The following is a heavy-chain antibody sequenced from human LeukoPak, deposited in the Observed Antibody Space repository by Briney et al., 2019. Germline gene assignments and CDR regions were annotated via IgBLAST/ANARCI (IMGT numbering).Heavy chain of an antibody. D-gene: IGHD6-13*01. J-gene: IGHJ4*02. Sequence: KPSETLSLTCTDSGAPINSYYWSWIRQPPGTGLECIGCIYDSGSTDYNPSLKSRVTISVDTSKNQFSLKLTSVTAADTAMYYCARTSSSWLWGQGTLVTVSS. CDR2: IYDSGST. CDR3: ARTSSSWL. CDR1: GAPINSYY. V-gene: IGHV4-59*01.